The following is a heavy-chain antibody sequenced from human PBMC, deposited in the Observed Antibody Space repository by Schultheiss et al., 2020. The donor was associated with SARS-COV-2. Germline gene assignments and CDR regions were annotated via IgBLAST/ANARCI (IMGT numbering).Heavy chain of an antibody. V-gene: IGHV5-51*01. CDR2: IYPGDSDT. CDR3: ARQPFVDTAMLNPQRINWYFDL. CDR1: GYSFTSYW. J-gene: IGHJ2*01. D-gene: IGHD5-18*01. Sequence: GESLKISCKGSGYSFTSYWIGWVRQMPGKGLEWMGIIYPGDSDTRYSPSFQGQVTISADKSISTAYLQWSSLKASDTAMYYCARQPFVDTAMLNPQRINWYFDLWGRGTLVTVSS.